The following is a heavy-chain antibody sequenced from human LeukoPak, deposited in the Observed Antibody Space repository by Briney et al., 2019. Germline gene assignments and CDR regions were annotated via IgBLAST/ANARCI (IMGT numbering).Heavy chain of an antibody. CDR2: IRAKAYGGTA. V-gene: IGHV3-49*04. CDR1: GFNFGDFP. D-gene: IGHD1-26*01. Sequence: GGSLRLSCSTSGFNFGDFPMAWVRQAPGKGLEWVGYIRAKAYGGTAEYGPSVKGRFFVSRDDAKGIAYLQMNSLKSEDTAVYYCTRGSGRFEYWGQGNLVSVSS. CDR3: TRGSGRFEY. J-gene: IGHJ4*02.